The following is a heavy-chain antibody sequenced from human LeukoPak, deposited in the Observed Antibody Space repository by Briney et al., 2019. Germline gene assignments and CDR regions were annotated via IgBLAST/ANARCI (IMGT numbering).Heavy chain of an antibody. Sequence: SGGSLRLSCAASGFTLGNYWMHWVRQAPGKGLVWVSRGEGDGRISTYADSVKGRFTISRDNAKNTLYLQMNSLRAEDTAVYYCTKSDHFDYWGQGTLVTVSS. CDR2: GEGDGRIS. V-gene: IGHV3-74*03. CDR3: TKSDHFDY. D-gene: IGHD2-21*02. J-gene: IGHJ4*02. CDR1: GFTLGNYW.